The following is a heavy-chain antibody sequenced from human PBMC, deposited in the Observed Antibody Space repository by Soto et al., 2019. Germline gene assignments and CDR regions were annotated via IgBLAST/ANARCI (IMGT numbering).Heavy chain of an antibody. Sequence: PGGSLRLSCAASGFTFNSYAMSWVRQAPGKGLEWVSAIRGSGDNTYYADSVKGRFTISRDNSKNTLYLQMNSLRAEDTAVYYCARDYSSSWYITEGEYFQHWGQGTLVTVSS. J-gene: IGHJ1*01. D-gene: IGHD6-13*01. V-gene: IGHV3-23*01. CDR2: IRGSGDNT. CDR3: ARDYSSSWYITEGEYFQH. CDR1: GFTFNSYA.